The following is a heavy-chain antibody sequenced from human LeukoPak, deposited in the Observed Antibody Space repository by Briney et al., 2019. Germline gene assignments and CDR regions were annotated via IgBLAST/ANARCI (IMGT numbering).Heavy chain of an antibody. Sequence: ASVKVSCKASGGTFSSYAISWVRQAPGQGLEWMGGIIPIFGTANYAQKFQGRVTITTDGSTSTAYIELSSLRSEDTAVYYCARGITTRAFDYWGQGTLVTVSS. CDR2: IIPIFGTA. CDR3: ARGITTRAFDY. CDR1: GGTFSSYA. J-gene: IGHJ4*02. D-gene: IGHD4-11*01. V-gene: IGHV1-69*05.